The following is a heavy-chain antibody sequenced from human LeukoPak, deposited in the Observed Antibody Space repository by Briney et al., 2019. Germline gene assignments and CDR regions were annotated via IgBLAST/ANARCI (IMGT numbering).Heavy chain of an antibody. Sequence: PSETLSLTCTVSGGSISSSSYYWGWIRQPPGKGLEWIGSIYYSGSTYYNPSLKSRVTISVDTSKNQFSLKLSSVTAADTAVYYCARVRGYYDSSGYYPAFDIWGQGTMVTVSS. V-gene: IGHV4-39*07. CDR1: GGSISSSSYY. J-gene: IGHJ3*02. CDR2: IYYSGST. D-gene: IGHD3-22*01. CDR3: ARVRGYYDSSGYYPAFDI.